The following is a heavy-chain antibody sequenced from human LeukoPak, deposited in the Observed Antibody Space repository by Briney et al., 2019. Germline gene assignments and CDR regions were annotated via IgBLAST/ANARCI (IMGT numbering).Heavy chain of an antibody. Sequence: ASVKVSCKASGYTFTSYGISWVRQAPGQGLEWMGWISAYNGNTNYAQKLQGRVTMTTDTSTSTAYMELRSLRSEDTAVYYCARVAYYYDSSGYPFDYWGQGTLVTVSS. CDR2: ISAYNGNT. CDR3: ARVAYYYDSSGYPFDY. CDR1: GYTFTSYG. D-gene: IGHD3-22*01. J-gene: IGHJ4*02. V-gene: IGHV1-18*01.